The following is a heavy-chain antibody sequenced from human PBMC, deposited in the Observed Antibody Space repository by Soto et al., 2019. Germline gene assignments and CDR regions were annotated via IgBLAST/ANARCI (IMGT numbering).Heavy chain of an antibody. V-gene: IGHV3-33*01. CDR3: ARDQTDSSGYSDS. CDR2: IWNDGSNE. CDR1: GFNLSSYG. Sequence: GGSLRLSCEASGFNLSSYGIHWVRQAPGKGLEWVATIWNDGSNEYYADSVKGRFTISRDNSKNTVYLQVSKLRAEDTAVYFCARDQTDSSGYSDSWGQGTLVTVSS. D-gene: IGHD3-22*01. J-gene: IGHJ4*02.